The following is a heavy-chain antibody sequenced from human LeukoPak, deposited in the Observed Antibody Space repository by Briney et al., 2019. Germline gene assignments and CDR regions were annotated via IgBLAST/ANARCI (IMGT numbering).Heavy chain of an antibody. D-gene: IGHD3-10*01. Sequence: PGGSLRLSCAASGFIFRNYWVNWVRQAPGKGLEWVANIKQDGSEKYYVDSVKGRFTISRDNAKNSLYLQMNSLRAEDTAVYYCARVWEGKLLWFGELLSSFGYWGQGTLVTVSS. CDR1: GFIFRNYW. CDR3: ARVWEGKLLWFGELLSSFGY. CDR2: IKQDGSEK. V-gene: IGHV3-7*03. J-gene: IGHJ4*02.